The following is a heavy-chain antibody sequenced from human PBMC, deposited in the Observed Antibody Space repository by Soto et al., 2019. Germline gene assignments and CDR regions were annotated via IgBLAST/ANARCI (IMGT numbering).Heavy chain of an antibody. Sequence: ASVKVSCKASGYTFTSYDINWVRQATGQGLEWMGWMNPNSGNTGYAQKFQGRFTISRDNSKNTLYLQMNSLRAEDTAVYYCAKSAPGPSIAARDYWGQGTLVTVSS. J-gene: IGHJ4*02. CDR2: MNPNSGNT. D-gene: IGHD6-6*01. V-gene: IGHV1-8*01. CDR3: AKSAPGPSIAARDY. CDR1: GYTFTSYD.